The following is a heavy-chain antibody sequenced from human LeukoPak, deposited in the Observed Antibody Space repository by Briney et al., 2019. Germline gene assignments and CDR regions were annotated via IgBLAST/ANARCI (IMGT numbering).Heavy chain of an antibody. Sequence: SVKVSCKASGGTFSSYAISWVRQAPGQGLEWMGGIIPIFGTANYAQKFQGRVTITADESTSTAYMELSSLRSEDTAVYYCATDGSGSYYLFDYWGQGTLVTVSS. CDR2: IIPIFGTA. CDR3: ATDGSGSYYLFDY. J-gene: IGHJ4*02. CDR1: GGTFSSYA. V-gene: IGHV1-69*13. D-gene: IGHD3-10*01.